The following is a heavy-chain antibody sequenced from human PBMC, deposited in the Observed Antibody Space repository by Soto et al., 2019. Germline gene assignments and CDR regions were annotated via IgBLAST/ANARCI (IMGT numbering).Heavy chain of an antibody. CDR1: GYTFTNFG. Sequence: ASVKVSCKASGYTFTNFGISWVRQAPGQGLEWMGWISAYNGNTNSAPQLQGRLTMTTDTSTTTAYMELTNLKFDDTALYYCAYVGGYSTGDYSFDLWGQGTPVTVSS. V-gene: IGHV1-18*01. D-gene: IGHD5-18*01. CDR2: ISAYNGNT. J-gene: IGHJ4*02. CDR3: AYVGGYSTGDYSFDL.